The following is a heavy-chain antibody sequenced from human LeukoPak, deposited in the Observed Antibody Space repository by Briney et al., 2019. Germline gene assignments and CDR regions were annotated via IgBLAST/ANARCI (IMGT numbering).Heavy chain of an antibody. Sequence: SETLSLTCSVYGGSFNDYDWSWVRQAPGRGLQWIGEINESGATNCDPSLKSRVTMSIDTSKSQFSLSLRSVTAADTAVYFCARYVPVKTGPIRASFDYWGQGILVSVSS. CDR3: ARYVPVKTGPIRASFDY. J-gene: IGHJ4*02. CDR2: INESGAT. CDR1: GGSFNDYD. V-gene: IGHV4-34*01. D-gene: IGHD1-1*01.